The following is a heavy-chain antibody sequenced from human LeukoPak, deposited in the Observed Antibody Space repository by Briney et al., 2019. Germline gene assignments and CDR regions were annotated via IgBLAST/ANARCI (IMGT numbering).Heavy chain of an antibody. D-gene: IGHD2-8*01. CDR1: GGSFSGYY. CDR3: ARQWSRGVIDY. CDR2: INHSGST. Sequence: SETLSLTCAVYGGSFSGYYWSWIRQPPGKGLEWIGEINHSGSTNYNPSLKSRVTISVDTSKNQFSLKLSSVTAADTAVYYCARQWSRGVIDYWGQGTLVTVSS. V-gene: IGHV4-34*01. J-gene: IGHJ4*02.